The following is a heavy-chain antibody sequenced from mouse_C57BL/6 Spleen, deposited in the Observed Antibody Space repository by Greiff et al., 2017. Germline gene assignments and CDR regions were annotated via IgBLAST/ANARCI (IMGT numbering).Heavy chain of an antibody. CDR2: ISSGGSYT. D-gene: IGHD1-1*01. Sequence: VQLKESGGDLVKPGGSLKLSCAASGFTFSSYGMSWVRQTPDKRLEWVATISSGGSYTYYPDSVKGRFTISRDNAKNTLYLQMSSLKSEDTAMYYCARQGTTVASYAMDYWGQGTSVTVSS. J-gene: IGHJ4*01. CDR1: GFTFSSYG. V-gene: IGHV5-6*01. CDR3: ARQGTTVASYAMDY.